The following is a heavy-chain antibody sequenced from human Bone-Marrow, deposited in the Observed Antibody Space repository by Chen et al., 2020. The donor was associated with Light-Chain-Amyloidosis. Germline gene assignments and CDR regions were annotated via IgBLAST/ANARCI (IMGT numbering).Heavy chain of an antibody. CDR3: ASTYGSGTTYYYYGMDV. J-gene: IGHJ6*02. CDR1: GFSFNEYW. D-gene: IGHD3-10*01. Sequence: EVQLVESGGGLVQPGTSLTLSCATSGFSFNEYWMHWVRQVPGKGLMWVARVSRDGSDTTYADSVKGRFTISRDNAKNTLYLQLSSLRAEDTAVYYCASTYGSGTTYYYYGMDVWGQGTTVTVSS. V-gene: IGHV3-74*03. CDR2: VSRDGSDT.